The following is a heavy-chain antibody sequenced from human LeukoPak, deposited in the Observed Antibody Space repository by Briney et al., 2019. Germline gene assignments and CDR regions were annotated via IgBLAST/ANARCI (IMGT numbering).Heavy chain of an antibody. CDR2: INPNSGGT. CDR1: GYTFTGYY. D-gene: IGHD4-17*01. J-gene: IGHJ4*02. CDR3: ARWDDYGDYPDY. V-gene: IGHV1-2*02. Sequence: GSVKVSCKASGYTFTGYYMHWVRQAPGQGLEWMGWINPNSGGTNYAQKFQGRVTMTRDTSISTAYMELSRLRSDDTAVYYCARWDDYGDYPDYWGQGTLVTVSS.